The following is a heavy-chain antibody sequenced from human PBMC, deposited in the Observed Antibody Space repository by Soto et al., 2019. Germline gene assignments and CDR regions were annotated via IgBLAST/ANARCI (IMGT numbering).Heavy chain of an antibody. CDR2: IYYSGST. CDR3: ARGPLLSPAVAGFDY. CDR1: GGSVSSGSYY. Sequence: SETLSLTCTVSGGSVSSGSYYWSWIRQPPGKGLEWIGYIYYSGSTNYNPSLKSRVTISVDTSKNQFSLKLGSVTAADTAVYYCARGPLLSPAVAGFDYWGQGTLVTVSS. J-gene: IGHJ4*02. V-gene: IGHV4-61*01. D-gene: IGHD6-19*01.